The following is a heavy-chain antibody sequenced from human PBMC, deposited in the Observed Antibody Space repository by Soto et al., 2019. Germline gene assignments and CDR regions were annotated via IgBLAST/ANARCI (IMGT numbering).Heavy chain of an antibody. CDR1: GFTFDDYA. D-gene: IGHD6-19*01. CDR3: AKVNRGSGWYRYFDY. CDR2: ISWNSGTI. J-gene: IGHJ4*02. Sequence: GGSLRLSCAASGFTFDDYAMHWVRQAPGKGLEWVSGISWNSGTIGYADSVKGRFTISRDNAKNSLYLQMNSLRAEDTALYYCAKVNRGSGWYRYFDYWGQGTLVTVSS. V-gene: IGHV3-9*01.